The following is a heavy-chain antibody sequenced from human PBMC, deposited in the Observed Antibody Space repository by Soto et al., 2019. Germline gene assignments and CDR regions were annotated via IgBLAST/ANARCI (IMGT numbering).Heavy chain of an antibody. J-gene: IGHJ5*02. D-gene: IGHD3-22*01. CDR3: ARGWGITRIVVVIGNWFDP. Sequence: SETLSLTCAVYGGSFSGYYWSWIRQPPGKGLEWIGEINHSGSTNYNPSLKSRVTISVDTSKNQFSLKLSSVTAADTAVYYCARGWGITRIVVVIGNWFDPWGQGTLVTVSS. V-gene: IGHV4-34*01. CDR2: INHSGST. CDR1: GGSFSGYY.